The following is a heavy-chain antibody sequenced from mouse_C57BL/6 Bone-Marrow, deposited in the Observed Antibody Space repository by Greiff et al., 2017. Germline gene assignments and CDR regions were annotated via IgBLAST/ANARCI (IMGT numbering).Heavy chain of an antibody. V-gene: IGHV1-55*01. CDR3: ARRLFYAIDD. J-gene: IGHJ4*01. Sequence: QVQLQQPGAELVKPGASVKMSCKASGYTFTSYWITWVKQRPGQGLEWIGDIYPGSGSTNYNEKFKSKATLTVDTSSSTAYMQLGCLTSDDSAIYYCARRLFYAIDDWGQGTTVTVSS. CDR2: IYPGSGST. D-gene: IGHD6-1*01. CDR1: GYTFTSYW.